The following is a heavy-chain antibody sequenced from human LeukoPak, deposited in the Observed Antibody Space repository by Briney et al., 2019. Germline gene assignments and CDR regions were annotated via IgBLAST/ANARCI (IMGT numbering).Heavy chain of an antibody. V-gene: IGHV3-7*01. CDR2: MKGDGSLI. J-gene: IGHJ4*02. Sequence: GGSLRLSCAASGFTFGSFWMSWVRQAPGRGLQWVASMKGDGSLIYYVDSVEGRFTISRDNARNSLYLQMNSLRAEDTAVYYCARLLGGATTYDYWGQGALVTVSS. D-gene: IGHD1/OR15-1a*01. CDR1: GFTFGSFW. CDR3: ARLLGGATTYDY.